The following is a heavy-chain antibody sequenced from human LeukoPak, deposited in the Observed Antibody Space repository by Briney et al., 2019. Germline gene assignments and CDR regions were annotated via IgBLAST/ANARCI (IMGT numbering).Heavy chain of an antibody. CDR2: IRSKAYGGTT. CDR3: TRDQTPYY. J-gene: IGHJ4*02. CDR1: GFTFGDYA. V-gene: IGHV3-49*04. Sequence: GGSLRLSCTASGFTFGDYAMTWVRQAPGKGLEWVGFIRSKAYGGTTEYATSVKGRFTISRDDSKSIAYLQMNSLKTEDTAVYYCTRDQTPYYWGQGTLVTVSS.